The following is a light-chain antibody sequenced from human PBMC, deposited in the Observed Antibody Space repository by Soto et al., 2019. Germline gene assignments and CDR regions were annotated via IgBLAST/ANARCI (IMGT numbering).Light chain of an antibody. CDR2: GAS. CDR1: HYVSGSY. CDR3: QQYGTASLT. Sequence: EIVLTQSPVTLSLSPGERATLFCRASHYVSGSYLAWYQQTPGQAPRLLIYGASSRATGIPDRFSGSGSETDFTLTISRLEPEDFAIYYCQQYGTASLTFGGGTKV. J-gene: IGKJ4*01. V-gene: IGKV3-20*01.